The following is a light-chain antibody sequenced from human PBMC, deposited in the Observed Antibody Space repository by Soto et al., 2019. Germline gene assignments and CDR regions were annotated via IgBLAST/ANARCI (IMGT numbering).Light chain of an antibody. J-gene: IGLJ1*01. CDR3: CSYAGSRTYV. Sequence: QSALPQPASVSGSPGQSITISCTGTRSEVGSYNLGSWDQQPPGKAPNLMISDGSKRPSGVSTRFSGSKSGNTASLTISVLQAEDEADYYCCSYAGSRTYVFRAGTKGPVL. V-gene: IGLV2-23*01. CDR1: RSEVGSYNL. CDR2: DGS.